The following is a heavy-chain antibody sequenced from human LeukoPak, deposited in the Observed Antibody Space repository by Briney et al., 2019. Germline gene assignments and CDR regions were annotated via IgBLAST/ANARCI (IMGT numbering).Heavy chain of an antibody. J-gene: IGHJ4*02. CDR3: ARAGKPDYYFAY. CDR2: IRYDGSNK. CDR1: GFTFSSYG. D-gene: IGHD1-14*01. V-gene: IGHV3-30*02. Sequence: GGSLRLSCAASGFTFSSYGMHWVRQAPGKGLEWVAFIRYDGSNKYYADSVKGRFTISRDNSKNTLYLQMNSLRVEDTAVYYCARAGKPDYYFAYWGQGTLVTVSS.